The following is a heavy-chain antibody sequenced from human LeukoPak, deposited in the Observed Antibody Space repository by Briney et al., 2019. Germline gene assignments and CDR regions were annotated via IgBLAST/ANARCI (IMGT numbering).Heavy chain of an antibody. J-gene: IGHJ5*02. CDR2: IYPGDSDT. CDR3: ARHQLRLGDSNWFDP. V-gene: IGHV5-51*01. Sequence: GESLKISCTGSGYSFTTYWTAWVRQMPGKGLEWMGIIYPGDSDTRYSPSFQGQVTISADKSISTAYLQWKSLKASDTAMYYCARHQLRLGDSNWFDPWGQGTLVTVSS. CDR1: GYSFTTYW. D-gene: IGHD3-16*01.